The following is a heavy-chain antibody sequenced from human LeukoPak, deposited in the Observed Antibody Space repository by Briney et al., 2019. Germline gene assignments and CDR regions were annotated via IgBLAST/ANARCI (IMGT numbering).Heavy chain of an antibody. J-gene: IGHJ1*01. Sequence: ASVKVSCKASGYTFTRYEINWVRQATGQGLEWMGWMNPNSGNTGYAQKFQGRVTMTRNTSISTAYMELSSLRSEDTAVYYCARGVYSSSWYPRHWGQGTLVTVSS. CDR1: GYTFTRYE. V-gene: IGHV1-8*01. D-gene: IGHD6-13*01. CDR3: ARGVYSSSWYPRH. CDR2: MNPNSGNT.